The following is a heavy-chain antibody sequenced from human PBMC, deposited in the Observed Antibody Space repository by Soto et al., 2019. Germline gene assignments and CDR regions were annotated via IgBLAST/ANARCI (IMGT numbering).Heavy chain of an antibody. CDR1: GFTFTNAW. Sequence: GGSLRLSCAASGFTFTNAWMSWVRQAPGKGLEWVGLLRSRADGGTTEYAASVKGRFTISRDDSKSIAYLQMNSLKTEDTAVYYCTRDRPPPHNEKNYYYYYGMDVWGQGTTVTVSS. CDR2: LRSRADGGTT. V-gene: IGHV3-15*01. D-gene: IGHD1-1*01. J-gene: IGHJ6*02. CDR3: TRDRPPPHNEKNYYYYYGMDV.